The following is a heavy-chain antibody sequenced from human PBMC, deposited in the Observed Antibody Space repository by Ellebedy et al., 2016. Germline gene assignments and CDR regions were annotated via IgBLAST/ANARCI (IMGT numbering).Heavy chain of an antibody. CDR2: IYYSGST. CDR3: ARVRRWSGELYYGMDV. V-gene: IGHV4-30-4*01. Sequence: SETLSLTXIVSGVSMTWSDYYWSWIRQPPGQGLEWIGYIYYSGSTHYNPSLKSRVTISLDASKNQFSLRLSSVTAADTAVYHCARVRRWSGELYYGMDVWGQGTTVTVSS. CDR1: GVSMTWSDYY. D-gene: IGHD3-10*01. J-gene: IGHJ6*02.